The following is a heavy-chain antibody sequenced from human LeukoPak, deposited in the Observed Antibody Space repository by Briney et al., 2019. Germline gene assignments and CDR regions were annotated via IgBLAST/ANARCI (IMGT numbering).Heavy chain of an antibody. CDR3: AKSGWLRLDY. J-gene: IGHJ4*02. CDR2: ISGSGGST. CDR1: GFTFSSYA. D-gene: IGHD5-12*01. Sequence: GGSLKLSCAASGFTFSSYAMSWVRQAPGKGLEWVSAISGSGGSTYYADSVKGRFTISRDNSKNALYLQMNSLRAEDTAVYYCAKSGWLRLDYWGQGTLVTVSS. V-gene: IGHV3-23*01.